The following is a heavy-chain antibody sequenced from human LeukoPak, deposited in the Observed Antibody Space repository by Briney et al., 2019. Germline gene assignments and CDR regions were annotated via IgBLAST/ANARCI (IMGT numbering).Heavy chain of an antibody. J-gene: IGHJ4*02. V-gene: IGHV3-66*02. Sequence: GGSMRLYCPASGLTDSSNYMSWGGQCQVPGLASVPVIYSGGSTYYADSVKGRFTISRDNSKNTLYLQMNSLRAEDTAVYYCARGPDYGGNSGHDYWGQGTLVTVSS. D-gene: IGHD4-23*01. CDR2: IYSGGST. CDR3: ARGPDYGGNSGHDY. CDR1: GLTDSSNY.